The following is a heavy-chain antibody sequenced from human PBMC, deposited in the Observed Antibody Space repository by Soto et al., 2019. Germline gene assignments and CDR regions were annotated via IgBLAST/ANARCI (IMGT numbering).Heavy chain of an antibody. CDR2: IFSNDEK. CDR1: GFSLSNARMG. CDR3: ARISIAARHSDY. Sequence: QVTLKESGPVLVKPTETLTLTCTVSGFSLSNARMGVSWIRQPPGKALEWLAHIFSNDEKSYSTSLKSRLTIYKDTSKSQVVLTMTNMDPVDTATYYCARISIAARHSDYWGQGTLVTVSS. J-gene: IGHJ4*02. D-gene: IGHD6-6*01. V-gene: IGHV2-26*01.